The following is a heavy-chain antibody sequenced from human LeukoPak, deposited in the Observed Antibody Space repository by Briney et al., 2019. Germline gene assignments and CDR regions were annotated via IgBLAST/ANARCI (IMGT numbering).Heavy chain of an antibody. J-gene: IGHJ5*02. CDR1: GGSISSGGYS. V-gene: IGHV4-30-2*01. CDR3: AREHCSGGSCYSGWFDP. Sequence: PSETLSLTCAVSGGSISSGGYSWSWIRQPPGKGLEWIGYIYHSGSTYYNPSLKSRVTISVDRSKNQFSLKLSSVTAADTAVYYCAREHCSGGSCYSGWFDPWGQGTLVTVSS. D-gene: IGHD2-15*01. CDR2: IYHSGST.